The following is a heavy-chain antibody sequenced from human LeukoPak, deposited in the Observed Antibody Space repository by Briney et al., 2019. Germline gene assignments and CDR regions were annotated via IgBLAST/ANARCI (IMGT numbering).Heavy chain of an antibody. CDR2: IVVGSGNT. CDR3: AARSSYSSGWNFDY. V-gene: IGHV1-58*01. J-gene: IGHJ4*02. D-gene: IGHD6-19*01. CDR1: GFTFTNSA. Sequence: GASVKVSCKASGFTFTNSAVQWVRQARGQRLEWIGWIVVGSGNTNYAQKFQERVTITRDMSTSTAYMELSSLRSEDTAVYYCAARSSYSSGWNFDYWGQGTLVTVSS.